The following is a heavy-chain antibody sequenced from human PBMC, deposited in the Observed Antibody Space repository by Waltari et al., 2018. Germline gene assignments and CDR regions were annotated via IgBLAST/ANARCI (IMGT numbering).Heavy chain of an antibody. Sequence: QVQLVESGGGVVQPGMSLSLSLAASGFSLSPFGMHWVRQAPGKGLEWVALASFDGSTTYYADSVRGRFTISRDNSKNTLYLDINTLRVDDTAIYYCAKDAFGNTYLDHWGQGTLVTVSS. D-gene: IGHD3-10*01. CDR2: ASFDGSTT. J-gene: IGHJ5*02. V-gene: IGHV3-30*18. CDR1: GFSLSPFG. CDR3: AKDAFGNTYLDH.